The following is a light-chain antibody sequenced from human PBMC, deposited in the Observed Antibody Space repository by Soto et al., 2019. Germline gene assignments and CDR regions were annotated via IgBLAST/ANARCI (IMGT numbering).Light chain of an antibody. J-gene: IGLJ1*01. CDR1: SSDIGAYDY. CDR3: CSLTTSHTYV. Sequence: QSALTQPASLSGSPGQSITTSCTGTSSDIGAYDYVSWFQQHPGKAPKLMISEVNNRPSGVSNRFSGSKSGNTAYLTISGLQVEDEAEYYCCSLTTSHTYVFGSGTKVTVL. V-gene: IGLV2-14*01. CDR2: EVN.